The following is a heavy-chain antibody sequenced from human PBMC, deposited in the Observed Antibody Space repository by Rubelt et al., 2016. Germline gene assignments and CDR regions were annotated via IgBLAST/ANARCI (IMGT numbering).Heavy chain of an antibody. D-gene: IGHD1-26*01. CDR2: IKSKTDGGTT. J-gene: IGHJ4*02. V-gene: IGHV3-15*07. Sequence: ESGGGLVKPGGSLRLSCAASGFTFSNAWMNWVRQAPGKGLEWVGRIKSKTDGGTTDYAAPVKGRFTMSRDDSVATLYLQMNSLITEDTAVYYCSTALQWEKPGSDHWGQGTLVTVSS. CDR3: STALQWEKPGSDH. CDR1: GFTFSNAW.